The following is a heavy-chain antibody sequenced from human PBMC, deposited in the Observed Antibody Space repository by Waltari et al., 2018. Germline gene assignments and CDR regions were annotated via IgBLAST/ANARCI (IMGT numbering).Heavy chain of an antibody. CDR3: AKDRGSGRIYFDS. V-gene: IGHV3-23*01. D-gene: IGHD3-10*01. Sequence: VQLLESGGDLIQPGGSLRLACAASGFTFSTFAMTWVRQVPGKRLEWVSSISGSGGTSYYTDSVTGRFTISRDNSENTLYLHMNSLRAEDSAIYYCAKDRGSGRIYFDSWGRGTLVAVSS. CDR2: ISGSGGTS. J-gene: IGHJ4*02. CDR1: GFTFSTFA.